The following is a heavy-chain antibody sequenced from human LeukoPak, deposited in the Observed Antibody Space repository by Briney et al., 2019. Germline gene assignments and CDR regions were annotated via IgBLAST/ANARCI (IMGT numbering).Heavy chain of an antibody. Sequence: PSETLSLTCAVSGYSISSGYHWGWIRRPPGKGLEWIGSIYHSGSTYYNPSLKSRVTISLDTSKNQFSLKLSSVTAADTAVYYCARDWRGVDYWGQGTLVTVSS. CDR2: IYHSGST. CDR1: GYSISSGYH. V-gene: IGHV4-38-2*02. CDR3: ARDWRGVDY. J-gene: IGHJ4*02. D-gene: IGHD3-3*01.